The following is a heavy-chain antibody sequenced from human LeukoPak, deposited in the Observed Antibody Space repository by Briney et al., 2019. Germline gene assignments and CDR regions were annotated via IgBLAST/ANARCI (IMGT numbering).Heavy chain of an antibody. V-gene: IGHV1-2*06. D-gene: IGHD5-12*01. CDR2: INPNSGGT. CDR1: GYTFTGYY. CDR3: ASWLRLRRGYYFDY. Sequence: ASVKVSCKASGYTFTGYYMHWVRQAPGQGLEWMGRINPNSGGTNYAQKFQGRVTMTRDTSISTAYMELSRLRSDDTAVYYCASWLRLRRGYYFDYWGQGTLVTVSS. J-gene: IGHJ4*02.